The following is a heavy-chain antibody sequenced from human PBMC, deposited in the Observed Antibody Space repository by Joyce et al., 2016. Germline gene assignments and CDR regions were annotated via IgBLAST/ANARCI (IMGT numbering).Heavy chain of an antibody. CDR2: ISGSGGSI. CDR1: GFTFRSYA. V-gene: IGHV3-23*01. D-gene: IGHD6-6*01. CDR3: AKVAEGSAVYFYYMDV. Sequence: EVQLLESGGGLVQPAGSLRLSCAASGFTFRSYAMSWVRQAPGKGVEWVSVISGSGGSIYDADSVKGRFTFSRDNSKNTLYLQMNSLRAEDTAVYYCAKVAEGSAVYFYYMDVWGKGTTVTVSS. J-gene: IGHJ6*03.